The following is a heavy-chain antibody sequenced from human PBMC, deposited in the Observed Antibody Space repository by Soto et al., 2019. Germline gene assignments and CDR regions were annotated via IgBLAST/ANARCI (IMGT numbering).Heavy chain of an antibody. CDR1: GFIFSTYA. CDR2: ISSSSSYI. J-gene: IGHJ4*02. D-gene: IGHD4-17*01. V-gene: IGHV3-21*01. CDR3: ARDRGRYGDYGDFDY. Sequence: EVQLLESGGGLVQPGGSLRLSCAASGFIFSTYAMNWVRQAPGKGLEWVSAISSSSSYIYYADSVKGRFTISRDNAKNSLYLQMNSLRAEDTAVYYCARDRGRYGDYGDFDYWGQGTLVTVSS.